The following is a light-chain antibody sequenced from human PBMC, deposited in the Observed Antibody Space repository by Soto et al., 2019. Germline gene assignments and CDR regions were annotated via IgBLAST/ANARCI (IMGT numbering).Light chain of an antibody. CDR3: QQYGSSPRT. V-gene: IGKV3-20*01. CDR2: GAS. CDR1: QSVSSSY. Sequence: EIVLTQSPGTLSLSPRERSTLSCSASQSVSSSYLAWYQQKPGQAPRLLIYGASSRATGIPDRFSGSGSGTDFTLTISRLEPEDFAVYYCQQYGSSPRTFGEGTKVDI. J-gene: IGKJ1*01.